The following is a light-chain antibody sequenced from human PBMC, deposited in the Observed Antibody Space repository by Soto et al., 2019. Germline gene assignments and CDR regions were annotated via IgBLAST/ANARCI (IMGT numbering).Light chain of an antibody. CDR3: QQYTSYPYT. CDR2: QAS. Sequence: DLQMTQSPSTLSTSVGDRVTITCRASQSMSTWLAWYQHKPGKAPKLLIYQASNLESGVPSRFSGSGSGTEFTLTISSLQPDDFATYYCQQYTSYPYTFGQGTKLEIK. CDR1: QSMSTW. V-gene: IGKV1-5*03. J-gene: IGKJ2*01.